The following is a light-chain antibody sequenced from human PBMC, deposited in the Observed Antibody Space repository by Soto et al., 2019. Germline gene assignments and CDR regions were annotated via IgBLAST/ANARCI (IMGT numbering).Light chain of an antibody. V-gene: IGLV1-47*01. J-gene: IGLJ2*01. CDR1: SSNIGSNY. CDR3: ATWDDSLNSPL. Sequence: QLVLTQPPSASGTPGQRVTISCSGRSSNIGSNYVYWYQQFPGTAPKLLIYKNNERPSGVPDRFSGSKSGTSASLAISGLRSEDEADYYCATWDDSLNSPLFGGGTKVTVL. CDR2: KNN.